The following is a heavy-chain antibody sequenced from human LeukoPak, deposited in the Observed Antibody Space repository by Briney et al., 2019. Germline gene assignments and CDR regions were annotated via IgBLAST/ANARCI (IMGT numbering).Heavy chain of an antibody. CDR1: GFTFSRYW. D-gene: IGHD6-13*01. CDR3: ARRHHGAPGRGSDY. CDR2: MNQDGSEK. V-gene: IGHV3-7*01. Sequence: GGSLRLSCAASGFTFSRYWMRWVRQAPGKGLEWVANMNQDGSEKYYLDSVKGRFTISRDNAKNSLYLQMNSLRPEDTAVYYCARRHHGAPGRGSDYWGQGTLVTVSS. J-gene: IGHJ4*02.